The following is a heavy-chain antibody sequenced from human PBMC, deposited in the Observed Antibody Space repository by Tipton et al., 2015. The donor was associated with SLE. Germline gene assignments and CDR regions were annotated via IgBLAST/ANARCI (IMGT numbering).Heavy chain of an antibody. V-gene: IGHV4-39*07. CDR3: ARAGSSSWYPSDY. J-gene: IGHJ4*02. CDR1: GGSISSSSYY. CDR2: IYYRGST. Sequence: LSCTVSGGSISSSSYYWGWIRQPPGKGLEWIGSIYYRGSTYYNPSLKIRVTISVDSSKNQFSLKLSSVTAADTAVYYCARAGSSSWYPSDYWGQGTLVTVSS. D-gene: IGHD6-13*01.